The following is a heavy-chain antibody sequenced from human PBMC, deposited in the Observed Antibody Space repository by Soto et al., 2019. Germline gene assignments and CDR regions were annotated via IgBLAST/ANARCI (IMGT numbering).Heavy chain of an antibody. CDR2: ISSSGNYI. D-gene: IGHD2-15*01. J-gene: IGHJ3*02. CDR1: GFSVSTYE. CDR3: AREVKSTGGPDGFDI. Sequence: EVQLVESGGGLVKPGGSLKLSCAASGFSVSTYEMNWVRQAPGKGLEWVSAISSSGNYIYYADSVKGRFTISRVSAQNSLFLQMNSLRAADTALYYCAREVKSTGGPDGFDIWGHGIMVTVSS. V-gene: IGHV3-21*01.